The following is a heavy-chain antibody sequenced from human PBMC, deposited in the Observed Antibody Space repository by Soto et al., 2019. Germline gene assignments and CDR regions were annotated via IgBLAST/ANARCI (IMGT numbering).Heavy chain of an antibody. CDR3: AKDATPFWSGYYAPPFDY. CDR1: GFTFSSYA. D-gene: IGHD3-3*01. Sequence: QPGGSLRLSCAASGFTFSSYAMSWVRQAPGKGLEWVSAISGSGGSTYYADSVKGRFTISRDNSKNTLYLQMNSLRAEDTAVYYCAKDATPFWSGYYAPPFDYWGQGTLVTVSS. V-gene: IGHV3-23*01. CDR2: ISGSGGST. J-gene: IGHJ4*02.